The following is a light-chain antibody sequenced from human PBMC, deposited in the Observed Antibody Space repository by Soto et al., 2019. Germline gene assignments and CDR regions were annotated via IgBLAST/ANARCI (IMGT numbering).Light chain of an antibody. V-gene: IGKV3-15*01. CDR3: QHYNTWPNT. CDR2: GAS. CDR1: QSISSN. J-gene: IGKJ1*01. Sequence: EIVMTQSPATLSVSPGERATLSCRASQSISSNLAWYQHKPGQTPRLLMYGASTRATGIPARFSGSGYGTEFTLTMSSLQSEECAVYYCQHYNTWPNTFGQGTKVELK.